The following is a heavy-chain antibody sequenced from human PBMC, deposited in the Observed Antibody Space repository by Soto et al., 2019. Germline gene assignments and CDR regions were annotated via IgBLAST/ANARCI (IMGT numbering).Heavy chain of an antibody. J-gene: IGHJ4*02. D-gene: IGHD6-13*01. CDR3: ARHNDAGGTEHNY. CDR2: IDPSDSDT. CDR1: GDSFTTYW. Sequence: PGEALKISWKGSGDSFTTYWISWVRQMPGKGLQWMGRIDPSDSDTDYSPSFQGRVTMSVDKSINTAYLQWSSLMASDSAMYYCARHNDAGGTEHNYWGQGTQVTGSS. V-gene: IGHV5-10-1*01.